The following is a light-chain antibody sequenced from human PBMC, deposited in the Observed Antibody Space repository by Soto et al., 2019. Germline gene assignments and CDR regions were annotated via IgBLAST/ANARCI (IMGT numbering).Light chain of an antibody. CDR2: GAS. CDR1: QTLSSN. J-gene: IGKJ1*01. V-gene: IGKV3-15*01. CDR3: QQYNNWPPM. Sequence: EIVLTQSPATLSVSPGERATLSCRASQTLSSNLAWYQQKPGQAPRLLISGASTRATGIPARFSGSGSGTEFTLTISSLQSEDFAVYYCQQYNNWPPMFGQGTKVEIK.